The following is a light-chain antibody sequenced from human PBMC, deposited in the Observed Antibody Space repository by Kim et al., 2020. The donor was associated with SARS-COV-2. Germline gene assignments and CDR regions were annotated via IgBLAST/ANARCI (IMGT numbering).Light chain of an antibody. CDR1: SSDVGSYNL. Sequence: VSGSPGQSITISCTGTSSDVGSYNLVSCYQQHPGKAPKLIIYEVSKRPSGVSNRFSGSKSGNTASLTISGLQAEDEADYYCCSYVVFGGGTQLTVL. J-gene: IGLJ2*01. CDR2: EVS. CDR3: CSYVV. V-gene: IGLV2-23*02.